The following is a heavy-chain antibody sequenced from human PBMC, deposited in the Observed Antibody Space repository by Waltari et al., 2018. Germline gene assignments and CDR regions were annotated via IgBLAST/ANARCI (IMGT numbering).Heavy chain of an antibody. CDR1: GYSINSGFY. CDR2: VYDGGTT. J-gene: IGHJ4*02. CDR3: VARPTVTNSRYFDS. Sequence: QVQLQESGPGLVKPSETLSPTCGVSGYSINSGFYWAWIRQPPGKGLGWIGSVYDGGTTYFNSSLNSRATISKDASENQFSLRLRFVTAADTAVYFCVARPTVTNSRYFDSWGQGILVIVSS. D-gene: IGHD4-17*01. V-gene: IGHV4-38-2*01.